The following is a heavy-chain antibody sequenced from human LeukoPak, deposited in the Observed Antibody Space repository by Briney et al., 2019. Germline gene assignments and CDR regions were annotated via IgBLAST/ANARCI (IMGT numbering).Heavy chain of an antibody. D-gene: IGHD3-16*01. V-gene: IGHV4-39*01. J-gene: IGHJ5*02. CDR1: GGSISSSGFY. CDR2: IYYSGTT. CDR3: ARHDYEHPGP. Sequence: PSETLSLTCTVSGGSISSSGFYWGWIRQPPGMGLEWIGSIYYSGTTYYNPSLKSRVTISVDTSKNQFSLKLSSVTAADTAVYYCARHDYEHPGPWGQGTLVTVSS.